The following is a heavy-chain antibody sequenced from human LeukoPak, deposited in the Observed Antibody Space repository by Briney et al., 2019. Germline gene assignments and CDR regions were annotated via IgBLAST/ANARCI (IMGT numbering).Heavy chain of an antibody. D-gene: IGHD1-26*01. CDR3: ARVGAPYYYYYYMDV. J-gene: IGHJ6*03. CDR2: ISGSNSYI. CDR1: GFTFSSYS. Sequence: KSGGSLRLSCAASGFTFSSYSMNWVRQAPGKGLEWVSSISGSNSYIYYADSMKGRFTISRDNAKNSLYLQMNSLRAEDTAVYYCARVGAPYYYYYYMDVWGKGTTVTVSS. V-gene: IGHV3-21*01.